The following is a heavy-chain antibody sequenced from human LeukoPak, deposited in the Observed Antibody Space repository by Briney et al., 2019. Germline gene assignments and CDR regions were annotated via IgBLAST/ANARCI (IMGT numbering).Heavy chain of an antibody. D-gene: IGHD6-6*01. V-gene: IGHV3-48*03. CDR3: ARDRELGWHSSSSEGFDP. CDR1: GFTFSSYE. Sequence: GGSLRLSCAASGFTFSSYEMNWVRQAPGKGLEWVSYISSSGSTIYYADSVKGRFTISRDNAKNSLYLQMNSLRSDDTAVYYCARDRELGWHSSSSEGFDPWGQGTLVTVSS. J-gene: IGHJ5*02. CDR2: ISSSGSTI.